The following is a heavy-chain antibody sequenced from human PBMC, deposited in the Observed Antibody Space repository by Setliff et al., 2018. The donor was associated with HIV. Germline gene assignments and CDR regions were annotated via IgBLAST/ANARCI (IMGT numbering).Heavy chain of an antibody. Sequence: PSETLSLTCTVSGDSITSGHFYWGWIRQAPGKGLEWIGNILDGRVTFFNSSLRGRVTISVDASKNQVSLNLRSVTAADSAVYHCARPHSGRGGGAYFDPWGQGILVT. D-gene: IGHD6-19*01. J-gene: IGHJ5*02. CDR1: GDSITSGHFY. CDR2: ILDGRVT. V-gene: IGHV4-39*01. CDR3: ARPHSGRGGGAYFDP.